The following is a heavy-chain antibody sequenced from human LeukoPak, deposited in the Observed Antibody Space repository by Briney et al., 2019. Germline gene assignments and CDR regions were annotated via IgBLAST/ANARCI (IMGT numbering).Heavy chain of an antibody. J-gene: IGHJ6*02. CDR3: ARDAGDDYYYYGMDV. V-gene: IGHV4-59*01. CDR1: GGSISSYY. D-gene: IGHD3-10*01. CDR2: IYYSGGT. Sequence: SETLSLTCTVSGGSISSYYWSWIPQPPGKGLEWIGYIYYSGGTNYNPSLKSRVTISVDTSKNQFSLKLSSVTAADTAVYYCARDAGDDYYYYGMDVWGQGTTVTVSS.